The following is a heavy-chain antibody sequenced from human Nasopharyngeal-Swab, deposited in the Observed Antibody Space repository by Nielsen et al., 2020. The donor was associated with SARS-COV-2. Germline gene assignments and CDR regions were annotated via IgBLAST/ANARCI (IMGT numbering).Heavy chain of an antibody. J-gene: IGHJ6*03. CDR1: EYTFTDYY. Sequence: ASVKVSCKASEYTFTDYYMHWVRQAPGQGLEWMGRINPNSGGTNSAQKFQGRVTMTRNTSISTAYMELSSLRSEDTAVYYCARGFIVATIFHYYYYMDVWGKGTTVTVSS. V-gene: IGHV1-2*06. D-gene: IGHD5-12*01. CDR2: INPNSGGT. CDR3: ARGFIVATIFHYYYYMDV.